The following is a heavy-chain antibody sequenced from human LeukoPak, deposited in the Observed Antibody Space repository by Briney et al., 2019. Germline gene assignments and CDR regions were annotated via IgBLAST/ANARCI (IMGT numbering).Heavy chain of an antibody. Sequence: PGGSLRLSCAASGFTVSSNYMSWVRQAPGKGLEWVSVIYSGGSTYYADSVKGRFTISRDNSKNTLYLQMNSLRAEDTAVYYRARDRGSSYFQHWGQGTLVTVSS. CDR1: GFTVSSNY. CDR2: IYSGGST. V-gene: IGHV3-53*01. J-gene: IGHJ1*01. D-gene: IGHD3-16*01. CDR3: ARDRGSSYFQH.